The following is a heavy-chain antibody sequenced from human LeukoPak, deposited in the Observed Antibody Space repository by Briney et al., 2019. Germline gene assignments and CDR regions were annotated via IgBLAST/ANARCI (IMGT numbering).Heavy chain of an antibody. J-gene: IGHJ4*02. CDR3: ARASSDSSSWYRYYFDY. CDR1: GGSISSYY. D-gene: IGHD6-13*01. V-gene: IGHV4-59*01. Sequence: SETLSLTCTVSGGSISSYYWSWIRQPPGKGLEWIGYIYYSGSTNYNPSLKSRVTISVDTSKNQFSLKLSSVTAADTAVYYCARASSDSSSWYRYYFDYWGQGTLVTVSS. CDR2: IYYSGST.